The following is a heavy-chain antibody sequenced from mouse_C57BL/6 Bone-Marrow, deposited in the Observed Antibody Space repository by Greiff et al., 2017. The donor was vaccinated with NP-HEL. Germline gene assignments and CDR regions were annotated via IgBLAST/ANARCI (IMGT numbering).Heavy chain of an antibody. CDR3: AGGNYVGY. CDR1: GYTFTSYG. V-gene: IGHV1-81*01. Sequence: QVHVKQSGAELARPGASVKLSCKASGYTFTSYGISWVKQRTGQGLEWIGEIYPRSGNTYYNEQFKGKATLTADKSSSTAYMELRSLTSEDSEVYFCAGGNYVGYWGQGTTLTVTS. J-gene: IGHJ2*01. CDR2: IYPRSGNT.